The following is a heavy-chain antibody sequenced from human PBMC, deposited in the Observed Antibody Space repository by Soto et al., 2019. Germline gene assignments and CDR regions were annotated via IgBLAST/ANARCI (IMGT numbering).Heavy chain of an antibody. CDR1: GGSISSNY. D-gene: IGHD3-9*01. CDR2: IDYSGRT. Sequence: QVQLQESGPGLVKPSETLSLTCTVSGGSISSNYWSWIRQPPGKGLEYIGYIDYSGRTHYKASLKSRVTISVDTSKNQFSLKLSSVTAADTAIDYCARHRTGLDSWGQGTLVTVSS. J-gene: IGHJ4*02. V-gene: IGHV4-59*08. CDR3: ARHRTGLDS.